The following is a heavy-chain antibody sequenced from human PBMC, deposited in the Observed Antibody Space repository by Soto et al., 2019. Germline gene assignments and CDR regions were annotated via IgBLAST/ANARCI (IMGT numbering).Heavy chain of an antibody. Sequence: ASVKVSCQAIGYSFTSHYMHWVRQAPGQGLEWMGTIYPGGVNIGYAQKFQGRVTMTRNTSISTAYMELSSLRSEDTAVYYCAREGVRGMDVWGQGTTVTVS. CDR1: GYSFTSHY. D-gene: IGHD3-16*01. J-gene: IGHJ6*02. V-gene: IGHV1-46*01. CDR2: IYPGGVNI. CDR3: AREGVRGMDV.